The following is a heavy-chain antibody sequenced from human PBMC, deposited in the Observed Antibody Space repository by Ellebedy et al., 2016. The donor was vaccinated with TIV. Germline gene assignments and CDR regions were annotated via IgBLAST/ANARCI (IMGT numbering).Heavy chain of an antibody. V-gene: IGHV1-2*02. CDR3: ARWRIVVVPKAKNGMDV. J-gene: IGHJ6*02. Sequence: AASVKVSCKASGYTFTGYYMHWVRQAPGQGLEWMGWINPNSGGTNYAQKFQGRVTMTRDTSISTAYMELSRLRSDDTAVYYCARWRIVVVPKAKNGMDVWGQGTTVTVSS. CDR1: GYTFTGYY. CDR2: INPNSGGT. D-gene: IGHD2-15*01.